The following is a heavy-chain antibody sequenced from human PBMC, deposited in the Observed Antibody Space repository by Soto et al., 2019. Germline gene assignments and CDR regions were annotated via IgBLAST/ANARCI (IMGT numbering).Heavy chain of an antibody. CDR1: GFTFGDYA. D-gene: IGHD3-22*01. CDR2: IRSKAYGGTT. Sequence: PGGSLRLSCTASGFTFGDYAMSWVRQAPGKGLEWVGFIRSKAYGGTTEYAASVKGRFTISRDDSKSIAYLQMNSLKTEDTAVYYCTSATPLYYYDSSGEPLDAFDIWGQGTMVTVSS. J-gene: IGHJ3*02. V-gene: IGHV3-49*04. CDR3: TSATPLYYYDSSGEPLDAFDI.